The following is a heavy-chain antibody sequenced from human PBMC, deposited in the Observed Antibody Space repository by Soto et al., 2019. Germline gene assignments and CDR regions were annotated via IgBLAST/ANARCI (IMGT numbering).Heavy chain of an antibody. V-gene: IGHV3-15*01. D-gene: IGHD3-22*01. J-gene: IGHJ4*02. CDR3: TTDFDYDSSGYYYRLFDY. CDR1: GFTFSNAW. CDR2: IKSKTDGGTT. Sequence: GGSLRLSXAASGFTFSNAWMSWVRQAPGKGLEWVGRIKSKTDGGTTDYAAPVKGRFTISRDDSKNTLYLQMNSLKTEDTAVYYCTTDFDYDSSGYYYRLFDYWGQGTLVTVSS.